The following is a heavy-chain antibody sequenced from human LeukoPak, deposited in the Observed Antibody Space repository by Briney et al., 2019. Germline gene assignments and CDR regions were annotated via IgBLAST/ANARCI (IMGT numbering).Heavy chain of an antibody. J-gene: IGHJ4*02. CDR1: GSTFSSYG. D-gene: IGHD6-13*01. V-gene: IGHV4-38-2*01. CDR3: AILQVAAAGPLDY. CDR2: IYYSGST. Sequence: GSLRLSCAASGSTFSSYGMSWVRQAPGKGLEWIGSIYYSGSTYYNPSLKSRVTISVDTSKNQFSLKLSSVTAADTAVYYCAILQVAAAGPLDYWGQGTLVTVSS.